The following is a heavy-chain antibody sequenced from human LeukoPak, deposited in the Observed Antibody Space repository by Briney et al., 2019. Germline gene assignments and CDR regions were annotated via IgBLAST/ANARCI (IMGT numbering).Heavy chain of an antibody. J-gene: IGHJ4*02. CDR1: GDPITKTNR. D-gene: IGHD4-23*01. V-gene: IGHV4-4*02. Sequence: PSETLSLTCTVSGDPITKTNRWSWVRQPPGRGLQWVGQIYHGGSTDYNPSLKSRVSISMDKSKNQFSLRLTSVTAADTAVYYCARLNDYGGHLDYWGQGTLVTVSS. CDR3: ARLNDYGGHLDY. CDR2: IYHGGST.